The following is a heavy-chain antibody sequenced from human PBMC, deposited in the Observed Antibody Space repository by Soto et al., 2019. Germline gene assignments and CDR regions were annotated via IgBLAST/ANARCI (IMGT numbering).Heavy chain of an antibody. J-gene: IGHJ4*02. CDR2: ISGYNGDT. CDR1: GYTFTRYG. Sequence: ASVKVSCKASGYTFTRYGISWVRQAPGQGLEWMGWISGYNGDTKYAQKFQGRVTMTVDTSTTTAYMELRGLTSDDRAVYYCARGPPWPYGSGSFDYWGQGTLVTVSS. V-gene: IGHV1-18*01. D-gene: IGHD3-10*01. CDR3: ARGPPWPYGSGSFDY.